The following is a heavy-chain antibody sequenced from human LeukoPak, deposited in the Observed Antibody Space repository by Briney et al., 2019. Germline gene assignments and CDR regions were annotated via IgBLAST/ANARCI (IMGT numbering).Heavy chain of an antibody. V-gene: IGHV3-30*04. Sequence: QAGGSLRLSCAASGFTFSSYAMHWVRQAPGKGLEWVAVISYDGSNKYYADSVKGRFTISRDNSKNTLYLQMNSLRAEDTAVYYCAGSQWRPMGFDYWGQGTLVTVSS. CDR3: AGSQWRPMGFDY. CDR1: GFTFSSYA. D-gene: IGHD6-19*01. J-gene: IGHJ4*02. CDR2: ISYDGSNK.